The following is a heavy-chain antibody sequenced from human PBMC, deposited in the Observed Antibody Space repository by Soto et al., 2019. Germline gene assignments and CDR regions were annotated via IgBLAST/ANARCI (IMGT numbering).Heavy chain of an antibody. D-gene: IGHD6-6*01. Sequence: PSQTLSLTCAISGDSVSSNSAAWNWIRQSPSRGLEWLGRTYYRSKWYNDYAVSVKSRITINPDTSKNQFSLQLSSVTPEDTAVYYCAREEYSSSLWGGYYYGMDVWGQGTTVTVSS. CDR2: TYYRSKWYN. CDR3: AREEYSSSLWGGYYYGMDV. CDR1: GDSVSSNSAA. V-gene: IGHV6-1*01. J-gene: IGHJ6*02.